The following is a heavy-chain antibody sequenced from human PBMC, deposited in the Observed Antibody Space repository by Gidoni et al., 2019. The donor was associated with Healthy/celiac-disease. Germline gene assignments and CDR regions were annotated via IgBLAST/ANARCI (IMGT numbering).Heavy chain of an antibody. Sequence: EVQLVESGGGLVQPGRSLRLSCAASGFTLDAYAMHWVRQAPGKGLEWVSGISLNSGSIGYADSVKGRFTISRDNAKNSLYLQMNSLRAEDTALYYCAKDTGSGGVLDYWGQGTLVTVSS. J-gene: IGHJ4*02. CDR2: ISLNSGSI. CDR3: AKDTGSGGVLDY. V-gene: IGHV3-9*01. CDR1: GFTLDAYA. D-gene: IGHD3-16*01.